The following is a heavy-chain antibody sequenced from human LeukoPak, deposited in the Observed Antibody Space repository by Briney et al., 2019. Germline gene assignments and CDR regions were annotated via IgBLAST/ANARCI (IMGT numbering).Heavy chain of an antibody. D-gene: IGHD5-24*01. CDR2: IYPGDSDI. CDR3: ARQRWRELGAFDI. V-gene: IGHV5-51*01. CDR1: GYSFTSYW. J-gene: IGHJ3*02. Sequence: GESLRISCKGSGYSFTSYWIGWVRQMPGKGLEWMGIIYPGDSDIRYSPSFQGQVTISADKSISTAYLQWSSLKASDTAMYYCARQRWRELGAFDIWGQGTMVTVSS.